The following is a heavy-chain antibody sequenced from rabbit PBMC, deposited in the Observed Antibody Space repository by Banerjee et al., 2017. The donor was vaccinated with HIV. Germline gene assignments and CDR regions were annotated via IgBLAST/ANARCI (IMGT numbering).Heavy chain of an antibody. CDR1: GFSFSSTYW. Sequence: QEQLEESGGDLVKPEGSLTLTCTASGFSFSSTYWICWVRQAPGKGPEWIACIDAGSTGNTYYASWAKGRFTISKTSSTTVTLQMTSLTAADTATYFCARDRVSYGYAGYAYALDLWGQGTLVTVS. D-gene: IGHD6-1*01. CDR2: IDAGSTGNT. CDR3: ARDRVSYGYAGYAYALDL. V-gene: IGHV1S45*01. J-gene: IGHJ3*01.